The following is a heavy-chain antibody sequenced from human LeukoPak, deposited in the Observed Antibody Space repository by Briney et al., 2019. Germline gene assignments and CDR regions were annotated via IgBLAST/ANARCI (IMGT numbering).Heavy chain of an antibody. CDR2: IIPILSIA. V-gene: IGHV1-69*04. J-gene: IGHJ3*02. CDR1: GGTFSSYT. D-gene: IGHD6-6*01. Sequence: ASVKVSCKASGGTFSSYTVGWVRQAPGQGLVWIGRIIPILSIANYAQKYQGRVTITADKSTSTAYMELSSLRAEDTAVYYCARDPNYRKAARPWDDAFDIWGQGTMVTVSS. CDR3: ARDPNYRKAARPWDDAFDI.